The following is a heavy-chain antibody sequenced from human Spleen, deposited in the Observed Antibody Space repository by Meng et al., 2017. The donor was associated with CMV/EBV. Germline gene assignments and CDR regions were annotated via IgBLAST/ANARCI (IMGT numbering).Heavy chain of an antibody. Sequence: GESLKISCAASGFTFNTYGMHWVRQAPGKGLEWVALIWYDGSEKYYADSVKGRFTISRDNSKNTLYLQMNSLRAEKTAVYYCAKSWGYYHYGMDVWGQGTTVTVSS. D-gene: IGHD7-27*01. CDR3: AKSWGYYHYGMDV. V-gene: IGHV3-33*06. J-gene: IGHJ6*02. CDR2: IWYDGSEK. CDR1: GFTFNTYG.